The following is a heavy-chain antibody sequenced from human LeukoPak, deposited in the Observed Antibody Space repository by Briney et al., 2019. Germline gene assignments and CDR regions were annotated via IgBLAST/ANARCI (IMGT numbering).Heavy chain of an antibody. CDR2: INPSGGST. Sequence: ASVTVSCTASGYTFTSYYMHWVRQAPGQGLEWMGIINPSGGSTSYAQKFQGRVTMTRDTSTSTVYMELSGLRSEDTAVYYCARAQARSEANDYWGQGTLVTVSS. CDR3: ARAQARSEANDY. CDR1: GYTFTSYY. J-gene: IGHJ4*02. V-gene: IGHV1-46*01.